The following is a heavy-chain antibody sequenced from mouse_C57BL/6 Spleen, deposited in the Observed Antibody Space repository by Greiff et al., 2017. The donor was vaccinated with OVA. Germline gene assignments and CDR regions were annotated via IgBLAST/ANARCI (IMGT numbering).Heavy chain of an antibody. Sequence: VQLQQSGPVLVKPGASVKMSCKASGYTFTDYYMNWVKQSHGKSLEWIGVINPYNGGTSYNQKFKGKATLTVDKSSSTAYMELNSLTSEDSAVYYCARGDYYGSSVYYARDYWGQGTSVTVSS. J-gene: IGHJ4*01. CDR2: INPYNGGT. D-gene: IGHD1-1*01. CDR3: ARGDYYGSSVYYARDY. CDR1: GYTFTDYY. V-gene: IGHV1-19*01.